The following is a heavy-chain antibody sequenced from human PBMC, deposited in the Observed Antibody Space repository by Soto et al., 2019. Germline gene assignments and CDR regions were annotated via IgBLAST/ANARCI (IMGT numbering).Heavy chain of an antibody. CDR3: AREAGTTNFFDY. D-gene: IGHD6-19*01. Sequence: PSETLSLTCAVYGGSFSGYYCSWIRQPPGKGLEWIGEINHSGSTNYNPSLKSRVTISVDTSKNQFSLKLSSVTAADTAVYYCAREAGTTNFFDYWGQGTLVTVSS. J-gene: IGHJ4*02. CDR1: GGSFSGYY. CDR2: INHSGST. V-gene: IGHV4-34*01.